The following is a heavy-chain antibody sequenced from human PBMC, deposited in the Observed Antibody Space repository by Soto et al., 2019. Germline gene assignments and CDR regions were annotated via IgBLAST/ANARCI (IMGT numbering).Heavy chain of an antibody. J-gene: IGHJ4*02. D-gene: IGHD2-15*01. CDR2: IYYSGST. Sequence: PSETLSLTCTVSGGSISSYYWSWIRQPPGKGLEWIGYIYYSGSTNCNPSLKSRVTISVDTSKNQFSLKLSSVTAADTAVYYCARGSGPTPHFDYWGQGTLVTVSS. V-gene: IGHV4-59*08. CDR1: GGSISSYY. CDR3: ARGSGPTPHFDY.